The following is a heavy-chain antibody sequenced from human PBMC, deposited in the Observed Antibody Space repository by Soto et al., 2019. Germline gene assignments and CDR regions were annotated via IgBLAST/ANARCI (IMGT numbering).Heavy chain of an antibody. CDR3: ARSVFP. CDR2: IYYSGFN. V-gene: IGHV4-31*03. CDR1: GGSITSGGYY. J-gene: IGHJ5*02. Sequence: QVQLQESGPRMVKASQTLSLTCTVSGGSITSGGYYWRWIRQHPGKGLEWIGYIYYSGFNYYNPSLNSRVTISVDTSKNQFSLKLSSVTAADTAVYYCARSVFPWGQGTLVTVSS.